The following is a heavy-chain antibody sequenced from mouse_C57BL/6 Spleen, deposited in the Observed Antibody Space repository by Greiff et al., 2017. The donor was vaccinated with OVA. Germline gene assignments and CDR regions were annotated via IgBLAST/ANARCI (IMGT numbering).Heavy chain of an antibody. CDR2: IHPNSGST. Sequence: QVQLQQPGAELVKPGASVKLSCKASGYTFTSYWMHWVKQRPGQGLEWIGMIHPNSGSTNYNEKFRSKATLTVDKSSSTAYMQLSSLTSEDSAVYYCASGLWLRQVDYWGQGTTLTVSS. D-gene: IGHD2-2*01. V-gene: IGHV1-64*01. CDR3: ASGLWLRQVDY. J-gene: IGHJ2*01. CDR1: GYTFTSYW.